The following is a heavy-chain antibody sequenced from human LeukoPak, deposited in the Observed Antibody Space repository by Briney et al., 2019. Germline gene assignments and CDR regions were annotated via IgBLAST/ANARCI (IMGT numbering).Heavy chain of an antibody. CDR1: GGSISSSNW. CDR3: ARDKGVCSGGRCYSAFDY. V-gene: IGHV4-4*02. J-gene: IGHJ4*02. D-gene: IGHD2-15*01. Sequence: PSETLSLTCAVSGGSISSSNWWSWVRQPPGKGLEWIGEIYHSGSTNYNPSLKSRVTISVDKSKNQFSLKLSSVTAADTAVYYCARDKGVCSGGRCYSAFDYWGQGTLVTVS. CDR2: IYHSGST.